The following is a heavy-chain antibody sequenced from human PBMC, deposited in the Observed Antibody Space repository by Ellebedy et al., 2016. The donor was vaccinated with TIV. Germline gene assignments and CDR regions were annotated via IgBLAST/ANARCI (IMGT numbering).Heavy chain of an antibody. CDR3: ARDNYYDPLDV. Sequence: GESLKISCAASGFTFSSYSMNWVRQAPGKGLEWVSSLSGSGGSTYYADSVKGRFTISRDNSKNTLYLQMNSLRAEDTAVYYCARDNYYDPLDVWGQGTMVTVSS. V-gene: IGHV3-23*01. CDR1: GFTFSSYS. D-gene: IGHD3-22*01. J-gene: IGHJ3*01. CDR2: LSGSGGST.